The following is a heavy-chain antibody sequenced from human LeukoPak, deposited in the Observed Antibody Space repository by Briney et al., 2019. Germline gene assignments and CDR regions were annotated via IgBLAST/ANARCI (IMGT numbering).Heavy chain of an antibody. CDR1: GGSISTYY. J-gene: IGHJ4*02. Sequence: SETLSLTCTVSGGSISTYYWSWIRQPPGKGLEWIGYIYYSGNTNYNPSLKSRVTMSVDTSKNQFSLKLSSVTAADTAVYYCARGGIAAFHFDYWGQGTLVTVSS. CDR3: ARGGIAAFHFDY. CDR2: IYYSGNT. V-gene: IGHV4-59*01. D-gene: IGHD6-13*01.